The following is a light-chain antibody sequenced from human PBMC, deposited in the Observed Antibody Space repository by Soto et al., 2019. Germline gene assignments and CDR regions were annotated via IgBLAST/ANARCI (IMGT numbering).Light chain of an antibody. CDR3: QQLRTYPYT. CDR1: PDIRTY. Sequence: DIHLTQSPSFLSASVGDRVTVTCRASPDIRTYLAWFQQKPGKAPQLLVYPASTLQGGVPSRFSCRGSGTEFSLTISSLQPEDFATYYCQQLRTYPYTFGQGTKLDIK. J-gene: IGKJ2*01. CDR2: PAS. V-gene: IGKV1-9*01.